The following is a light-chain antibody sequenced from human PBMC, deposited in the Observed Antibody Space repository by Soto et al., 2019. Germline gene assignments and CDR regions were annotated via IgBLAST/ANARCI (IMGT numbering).Light chain of an antibody. J-gene: IGLJ1*01. V-gene: IGLV2-11*01. CDR3: CSYAGGYTYI. Sequence: ALTPPRSVSSSPGPSVPISCTRTGNDVGAYNYFSWYQQHPGRPPKLMIYDVARWPSGVPDRFSGSKSGTTASLTVSRLQAEDEADSFCCSYAGGYTYIXGSGTQVT. CDR1: GNDVGAYNY. CDR2: DVA.